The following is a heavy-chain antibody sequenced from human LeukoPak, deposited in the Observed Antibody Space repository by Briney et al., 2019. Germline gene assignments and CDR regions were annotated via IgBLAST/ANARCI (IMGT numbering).Heavy chain of an antibody. Sequence: GGSLRLSCAASGFTFSSYAMSWVRQAPGKGLEWVSAISGSGGSTYYADSVKGRFTISRDNAKNSLYLQMNSLRAEDTAVYYCAREPGYSSSPVDYWGQGTLVTVSS. CDR2: ISGSGGST. V-gene: IGHV3-23*01. J-gene: IGHJ4*02. CDR1: GFTFSSYA. CDR3: AREPGYSSSPVDY. D-gene: IGHD6-13*01.